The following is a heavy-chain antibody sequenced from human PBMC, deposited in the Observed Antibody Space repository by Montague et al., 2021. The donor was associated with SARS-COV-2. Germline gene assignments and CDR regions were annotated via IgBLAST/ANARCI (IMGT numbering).Heavy chain of an antibody. Sequence: SETLSLTCTVSGGSITTTSYYWGWIRQPPGKGLEWIGSIYYSGTTDYNPSLQSRVTISVDTSKNQFSLRLSSVSAADTAVYYCAREFEGYFDLWGRGTLVMVSS. CDR3: AREFEGYFDL. CDR1: GGSITTTSYY. J-gene: IGHJ2*01. V-gene: IGHV4-39*07. D-gene: IGHD3-10*01. CDR2: IYYSGTT.